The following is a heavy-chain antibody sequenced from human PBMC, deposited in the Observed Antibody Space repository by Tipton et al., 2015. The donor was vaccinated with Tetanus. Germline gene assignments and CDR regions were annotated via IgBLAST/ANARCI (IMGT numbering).Heavy chain of an antibody. CDR1: GYTFTKYG. V-gene: IGHV1-18*01. Sequence: QAQLVQSGDEVKRPGASVKVSCKASGYTFTKYGITWARQAPGQGLEWLGWITPYNGNTKYGQKVQGRGTMTTDTSTGTAYMELRSLRSDDTALYYCARETYNNYEAKCGLDVWGQGTKVTVSS. J-gene: IGHJ6*02. CDR2: ITPYNGNT. CDR3: ARETYNNYEAKCGLDV. D-gene: IGHD5-24*01.